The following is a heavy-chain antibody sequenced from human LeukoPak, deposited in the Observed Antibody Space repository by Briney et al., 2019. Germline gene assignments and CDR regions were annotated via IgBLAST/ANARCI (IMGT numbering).Heavy chain of an antibody. CDR3: AKSGASPLYHMDV. Sequence: GGSLRLSCAASGFSLSIYGVNWVRQAPGKGLEWVSGLTGSSGTAYYVGSVKGRFTVSRDDSKNTVYLQMSSLRVDDTAIYYCAKSGASPLYHMDVWGKGATVTVSS. J-gene: IGHJ6*03. V-gene: IGHV3-23*01. CDR1: GFSLSIYG. D-gene: IGHD1-26*01. CDR2: LTGSSGTA.